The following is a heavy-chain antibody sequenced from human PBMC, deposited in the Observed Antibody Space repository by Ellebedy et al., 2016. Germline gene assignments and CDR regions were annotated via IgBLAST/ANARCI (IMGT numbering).Heavy chain of an antibody. CDR1: GFNFDDHG. V-gene: IGHV3-20*04. CDR2: INWNGGST. CDR3: VVRLPMII. J-gene: IGHJ4*02. Sequence: GGSLRLSCVASGFNFDDHGMAWVRQVPGKGLEWVSNINWNGGSTGHAYSVKGRFTISRDNSKNTLYLQMSSLRAEDTAIYYCVVRLPMIIWGQGTLVTVSS. D-gene: IGHD3-22*01.